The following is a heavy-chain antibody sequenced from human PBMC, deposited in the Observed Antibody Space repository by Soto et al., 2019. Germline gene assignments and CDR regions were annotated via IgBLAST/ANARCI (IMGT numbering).Heavy chain of an antibody. CDR3: ARSFLNCSGGSCYDYYGMDV. V-gene: IGHV1-46*01. Sequence: ASVKVSCKASGYTFTSYYMHWVRQAPGQGLEWMGIINPSGGSTSYAQKFQGRVTMTRDTSTSTVYMELSSLRSEDTAVYYCARSFLNCSGGSCYDYYGMDVWGQGTTVTVSS. CDR1: GYTFTSYY. J-gene: IGHJ6*02. CDR2: INPSGGST. D-gene: IGHD2-15*01.